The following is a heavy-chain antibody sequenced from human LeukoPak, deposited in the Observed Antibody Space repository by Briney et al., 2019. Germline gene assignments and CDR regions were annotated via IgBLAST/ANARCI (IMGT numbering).Heavy chain of an antibody. D-gene: IGHD5-12*01. V-gene: IGHV1-18*01. CDR2: ISAYNGNT. CDR3: ARDSEYSGYDGYYYYMDV. J-gene: IGHJ6*03. CDR1: GYTFTSYG. Sequence: GASVKVSCKASGYTFTSYGISWVRQAPGQGLEWMGWISAYNGNTNYAQKLQGRVTMTTDTSTSTAYMELRSLRSDDTAVYYCARDSEYSGYDGYYYYMDVWGKGTTVTISS.